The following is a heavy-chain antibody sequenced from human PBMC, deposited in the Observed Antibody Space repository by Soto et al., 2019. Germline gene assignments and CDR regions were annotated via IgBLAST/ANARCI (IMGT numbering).Heavy chain of an antibody. Sequence: SETLSLTCTVSGGSISSGGYYWSWIRQHPGKGLEWIGYIYYSGSTNYNPSLKSRVTISVDTSKNQFSLKLTSVTAADTAVYYCARDKITGLFDYWGQGTLVTLSS. CDR3: ARDKITGLFDY. CDR2: IYYSGST. J-gene: IGHJ4*02. D-gene: IGHD2-8*02. V-gene: IGHV4-31*03. CDR1: GGSISSGGYY.